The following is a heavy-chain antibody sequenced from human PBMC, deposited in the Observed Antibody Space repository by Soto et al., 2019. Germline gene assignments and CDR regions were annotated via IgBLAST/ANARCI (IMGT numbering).Heavy chain of an antibody. CDR2: IGTAGDT. J-gene: IGHJ4*02. CDR3: ARGFGWVPAAINSFDY. CDR1: GFTFSSYD. D-gene: IGHD2-2*01. V-gene: IGHV3-13*01. Sequence: GGSLRLSCAASGFTFSSYDMHWVRQATGKGLEWVSAIGTAGDTYYPGSVKGRFTISRENAKNSLYLQMNSLRAGDTAVYYCARGFGWVPAAINSFDYWGQGTLVTVSS.